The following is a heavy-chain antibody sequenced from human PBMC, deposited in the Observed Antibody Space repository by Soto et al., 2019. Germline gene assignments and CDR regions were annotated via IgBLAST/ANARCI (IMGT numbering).Heavy chain of an antibody. CDR2: IRSKANSYAT. CDR1: GFIFSGSA. V-gene: IGHV3-73*01. Sequence: PGGSLRLSCAASGFIFSGSAMHWVRQASGKGLEWVGRIRSKANSYATAYAASVKGRFTISRDDSKNTAYLQMNSLKTEDTAVYYCTSRIVGTFDDFDSWGQGTMVTVSS. D-gene: IGHD1-26*01. J-gene: IGHJ3*02. CDR3: TSRIVGTFDDFDS.